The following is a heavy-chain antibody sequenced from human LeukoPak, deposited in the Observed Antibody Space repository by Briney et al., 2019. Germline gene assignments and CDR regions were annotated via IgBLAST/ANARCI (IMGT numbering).Heavy chain of an antibody. V-gene: IGHV1-8*03. CDR2: MNPNSGNT. J-gene: IGHJ6*03. D-gene: IGHD2-15*01. CDR3: ARADVKGYCSGGSCLYYYYMDV. Sequence: GASVKVSCKASGYTFTSYDTNWVRQATGQGLEWMGWMNPNSGNTGYAQKFQGRVTITRNTSISTAYMELSSLRSEDTAVYYCARADVKGYCSGGSCLYYYYMDVWGKGTTVTVSS. CDR1: GYTFTSYD.